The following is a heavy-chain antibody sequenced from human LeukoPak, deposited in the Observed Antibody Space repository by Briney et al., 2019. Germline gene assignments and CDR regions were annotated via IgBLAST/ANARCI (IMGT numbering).Heavy chain of an antibody. CDR3: TSDRYNWNLAHAFDI. CDR1: GFTFSGSA. J-gene: IGHJ3*02. D-gene: IGHD1-7*01. CDR2: IRSKANTYAT. Sequence: PGGSLRLSCAASGFTFSGSAIHWVRQASGEGLEWVGRIRSKANTYATTYAASVKGRFTISRDDSKNTAYLQMNSLKTEDTAVYYCTSDRYNWNLAHAFDIWGQGTMVTVSS. V-gene: IGHV3-73*01.